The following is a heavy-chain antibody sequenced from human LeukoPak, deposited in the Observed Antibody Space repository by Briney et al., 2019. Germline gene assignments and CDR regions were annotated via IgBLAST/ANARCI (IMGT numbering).Heavy chain of an antibody. J-gene: IGHJ4*02. Sequence: GGSLRLSCAASGLTVSSNSMSWVRQAPGKGLEWVSFIYSGGSTYYADSVKGRFTISRDNAKNSLYLQMNSLRAEDAAVYYCAKAPVTSCRGAFCYPFDYWGQGTLVTVSS. CDR3: AKAPVTSCRGAFCYPFDY. CDR1: GLTVSSNS. D-gene: IGHD2-15*01. V-gene: IGHV3-53*01. CDR2: IYSGGST.